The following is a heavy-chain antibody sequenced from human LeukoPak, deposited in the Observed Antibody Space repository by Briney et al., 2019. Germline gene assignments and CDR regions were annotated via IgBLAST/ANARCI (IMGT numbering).Heavy chain of an antibody. V-gene: IGHV3-23*01. CDR1: GFTFGSYA. Sequence: GGSLRLSCAASGFTFGSYAMYWVRQAPGKGLEWVSGIFGSGGSAHYADSVKGRFTISRDNSKNTVYLQMDSLRAEDTALYFCGKDPNGDYVGAFDFWGPGTMVTVSS. CDR3: GKDPNGDYVGAFDF. D-gene: IGHD4-17*01. CDR2: IFGSGGSA. J-gene: IGHJ3*01.